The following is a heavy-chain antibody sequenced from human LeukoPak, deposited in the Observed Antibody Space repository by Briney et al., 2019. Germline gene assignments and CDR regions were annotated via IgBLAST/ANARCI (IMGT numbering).Heavy chain of an antibody. J-gene: IGHJ6*02. Sequence: GASVKVSCKASGYTFTSYDINWVRQATGQGLEWMGWMNPNSGNTGYAQKFQGRVTMTRNTSISTAYMELSSLRSEDTAVYYCARGGLRTGLLYYYYGMDVWGQGTTVTVSS. CDR1: GYTFTSYD. D-gene: IGHD1-14*01. V-gene: IGHV1-8*01. CDR2: MNPNSGNT. CDR3: ARGGLRTGLLYYYYGMDV.